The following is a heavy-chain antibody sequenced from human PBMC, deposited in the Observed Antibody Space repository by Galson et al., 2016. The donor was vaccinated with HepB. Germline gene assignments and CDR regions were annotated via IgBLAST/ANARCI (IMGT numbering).Heavy chain of an antibody. J-gene: IGHJ4*02. Sequence: SLRLSCAASGLTFSNAWMSWVRQAPGKGLEWVGRLRSTSEGGTADYPAFVKGRFTISRDDSKTTMYLQMNRLEPGDTGVYYCTTDRGIGVRPIFDSWGQGTLVTVSS. CDR1: GLTFSNAW. CDR2: LRSTSEGGTA. CDR3: TTDRGIGVRPIFDS. D-gene: IGHD6-19*01. V-gene: IGHV3-15*01.